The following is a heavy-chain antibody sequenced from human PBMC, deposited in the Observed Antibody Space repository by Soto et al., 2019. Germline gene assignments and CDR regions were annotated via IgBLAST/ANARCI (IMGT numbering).Heavy chain of an antibody. CDR2: IKRDGSEI. V-gene: IGHV3-7*03. CDR3: ARAPYCTGGSCSSRVPDY. CDR1: GFTFSGYW. J-gene: IGHJ4*02. Sequence: GGSLRLSCVASGFTFSGYWMTWVRQAPGKGLEWVANIKRDGSEIYYVDSVKGRFTISRDNAKDSLYLQMNSLRAEDTAVYYCARAPYCTGGSCSSRVPDYWGQGTLVTVSS. D-gene: IGHD2-15*01.